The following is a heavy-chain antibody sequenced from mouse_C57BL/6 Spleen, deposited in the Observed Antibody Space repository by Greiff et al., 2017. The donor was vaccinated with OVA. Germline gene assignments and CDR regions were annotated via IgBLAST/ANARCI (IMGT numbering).Heavy chain of an antibody. J-gene: IGHJ1*03. Sequence: EVQLVESGPELVKPGASVKISCKASGYSFTDYNMNWVKQSNGKSLEWIGVINPNYGTTSYNQKFKGKATLTVDQSSSTAYMQLNSLTSEDSAVYYCARGSSYTYWYFDVWGTGTTVTVSS. CDR2: INPNYGTT. V-gene: IGHV1-39*01. CDR3: ARGSSYTYWYFDV. CDR1: GYSFTDYN. D-gene: IGHD1-1*01.